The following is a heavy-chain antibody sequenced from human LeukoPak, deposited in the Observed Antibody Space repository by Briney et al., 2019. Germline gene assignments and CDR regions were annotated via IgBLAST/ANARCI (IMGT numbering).Heavy chain of an antibody. CDR1: GFTFSSYE. V-gene: IGHV3-48*03. CDR2: ISSSGSTI. Sequence: GGSLRLSCAASGFTFSSYEMNWVRQAPGKGLEWVSYISSSGSTIYYADSVKGRFTISRDNAKNSLYLQMNSLRAEDTAVYYCASGELDSLYYFDYWGQGTLVTVSS. J-gene: IGHJ4*02. D-gene: IGHD1-1*01. CDR3: ASGELDSLYYFDY.